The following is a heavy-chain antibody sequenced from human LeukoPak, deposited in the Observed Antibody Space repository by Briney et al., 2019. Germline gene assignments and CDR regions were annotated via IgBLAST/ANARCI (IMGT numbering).Heavy chain of an antibody. D-gene: IGHD6-13*01. J-gene: IGHJ6*02. CDR2: ISSSSSTI. CDR3: ARDGIAAAWRPDYYYYGMDV. Sequence: GGSLRLSCAASGFTFSSYSMNWVRQAPGKGLEWVSYISSSSSTIYYADSVKGRFTISRDNAKNSLYLQMNSLRAEDTAVYYCARDGIAAAWRPDYYYYGMDVWGQGTTVTVSS. V-gene: IGHV3-48*01. CDR1: GFTFSSYS.